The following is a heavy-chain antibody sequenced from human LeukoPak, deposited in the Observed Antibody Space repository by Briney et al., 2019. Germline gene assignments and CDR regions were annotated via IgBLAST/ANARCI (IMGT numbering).Heavy chain of an antibody. J-gene: IGHJ5*02. V-gene: IGHV4-39*01. CDR3: ARSRTKSLDWSS. CDR2: ISYSGST. CDR1: GDSISGSNYF. D-gene: IGHD1-1*01. Sequence: SETLSLTCTVSGDSISGSNYFWGWIRQPRGKGLEWIGSISYSGSTYYNPSLKSRVTISVDTSKNQFSLKLSSVTAADTAVFYCARSRTKSLDWSSWGQGTLVTVSS.